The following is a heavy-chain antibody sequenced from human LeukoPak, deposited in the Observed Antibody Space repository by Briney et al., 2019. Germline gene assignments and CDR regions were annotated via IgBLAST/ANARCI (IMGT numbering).Heavy chain of an antibody. D-gene: IGHD1-26*01. CDR1: GGSISSGSYY. V-gene: IGHV4-61*02. CDR3: AKSTTLSGNYADFDY. CDR2: IYTSGST. Sequence: SQTLSPTCTVSGGSISSGSYYWSWIRQPAGKGLEWIGRIYTSGSTNYNPSLKSRVTISVDTSKNQFSLKLSSVTAADTAVYYCAKSTTLSGNYADFDYWGQGTLVTVSS. J-gene: IGHJ4*02.